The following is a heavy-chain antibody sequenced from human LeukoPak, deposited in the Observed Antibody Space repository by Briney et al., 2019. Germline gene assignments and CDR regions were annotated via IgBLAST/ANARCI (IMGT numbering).Heavy chain of an antibody. J-gene: IGHJ5*02. CDR1: GGTFSSYA. CDR3: ARDRPTTVTSNWFDP. D-gene: IGHD4-17*01. CDR2: IIPIFGTA. V-gene: IGHV1-69*05. Sequence: GASVKVSCKASGGTFSSYAISWVRQAPGQGLEWMGAIIPIFGTANYAQKFQGRVTITTDESTSTAYMELSSLRSEDTAVYYCARDRPTTVTSNWFDPWGQGTLVTVSS.